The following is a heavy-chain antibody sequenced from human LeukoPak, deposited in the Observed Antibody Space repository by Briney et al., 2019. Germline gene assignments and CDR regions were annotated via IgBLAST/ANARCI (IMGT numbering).Heavy chain of an antibody. V-gene: IGHV3-23*01. CDR1: GFTFSNSD. CDR3: AKVRYTYGPFYDF. J-gene: IGHJ4*02. D-gene: IGHD5-18*01. Sequence: GGSLRLSCAGSGFTFSNSDMSWVRQAPGKGLEWVATINTSGGTTYYADSVKGQFTISRDNSRNTLYLQMNSLRAEDTAVYYSAKVRYTYGPFYDFWGQGTLVTVSS. CDR2: INTSGGTT.